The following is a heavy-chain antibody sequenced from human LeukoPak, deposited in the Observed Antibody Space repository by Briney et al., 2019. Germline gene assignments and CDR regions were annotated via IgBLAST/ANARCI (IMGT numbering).Heavy chain of an antibody. CDR2: INHSGST. J-gene: IGHJ5*02. CDR3: ARSENVVREGNWFDP. D-gene: IGHD2-15*01. V-gene: IGHV4-34*01. Sequence: SETLSLTCAVYGGSFSGYYWSWIRQPPGKGLEWIGEINHSGSTNYNPSLKRRVTISVDTSKNQFSLKLSSVTAADTAVYYCARSENVVREGNWFDPWGQGTLVTVSS. CDR1: GGSFSGYY.